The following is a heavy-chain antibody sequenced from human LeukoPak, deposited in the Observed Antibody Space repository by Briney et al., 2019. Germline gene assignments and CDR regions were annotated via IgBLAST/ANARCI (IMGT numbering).Heavy chain of an antibody. CDR2: IYYSGST. Sequence: SETLSLTCTVSGGSISSGDYYWSWIRQPPGKGLEWIGYIYYSGSTYYNPSLKSRVTISIDTSENQLSLKLSSVTAADTAVYYCARGYSYGYGFDPWGQGTLVTVSS. CDR1: GGSISSGDYY. D-gene: IGHD5-18*01. J-gene: IGHJ5*02. CDR3: ARGYSYGYGFDP. V-gene: IGHV4-30-4*08.